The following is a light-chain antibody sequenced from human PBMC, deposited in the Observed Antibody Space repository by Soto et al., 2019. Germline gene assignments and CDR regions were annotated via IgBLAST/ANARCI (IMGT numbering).Light chain of an antibody. J-gene: IGKJ1*01. CDR3: QEYNTNSRT. CDR1: ESIYSW. CDR2: KTS. Sequence: IKMTQSPSTLSASVGDTVTITCRASESIYSWLAWYKQIPGKAPQLLIYKTSTLQGGVPSRFSGSGSGAEYTLTISSLQPDDFSTYYCQEYNTNSRTFGQGTRVENK. V-gene: IGKV1-5*03.